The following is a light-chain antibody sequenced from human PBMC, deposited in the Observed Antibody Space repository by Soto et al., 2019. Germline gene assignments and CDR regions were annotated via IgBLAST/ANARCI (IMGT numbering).Light chain of an antibody. CDR3: QQNYSSPRGDT. V-gene: IGKV4-1*01. CDR1: QSILYSSNNKSY. CDR2: WAS. Sequence: DIVMTQSPDSLAVSLGERATINCKSSQSILYSSNNKSYLPWYQQKPVQPPNLLIYWASTRGSGVPDRFNGSGSGTDFTLTVSSLQAEDAAVYYCQQNYSSPRGDTFGPGTKVDIK. J-gene: IGKJ3*01.